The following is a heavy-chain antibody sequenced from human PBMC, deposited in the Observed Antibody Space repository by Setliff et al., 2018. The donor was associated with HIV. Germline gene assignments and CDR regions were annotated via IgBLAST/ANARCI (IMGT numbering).Heavy chain of an antibody. V-gene: IGHV4-39*01. D-gene: IGHD2-2*01. Sequence: SETLSLTCTVSGASIGRRSDCWGWIRQPPGKGLEWIGNIYYSGSTYYNPSLKSRVIIFLDTSKNQFSLKLSSVTAADTAVYYCARGSEYLSGNFDYWGQGTLVTVSS. CDR3: ARGSEYLSGNFDY. J-gene: IGHJ4*02. CDR2: IYYSGST. CDR1: GASIGRRSDC.